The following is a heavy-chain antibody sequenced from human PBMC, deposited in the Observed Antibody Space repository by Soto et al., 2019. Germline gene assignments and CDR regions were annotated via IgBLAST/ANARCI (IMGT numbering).Heavy chain of an antibody. V-gene: IGHV5-51*01. CDR3: ARHGEWFGEKHDPCFDY. J-gene: IGHJ4*02. Sequence: GESLKISCKGSGYSFTSYWIGWVRQMPGKGLEWMGIIYPGDSDTRYSPSFQGQVTISADKSISTAYLQWSSLKASDTAMYYCARHGEWFGEKHDPCFDYWGQGTLVTVSS. D-gene: IGHD3-10*01. CDR2: IYPGDSDT. CDR1: GYSFTSYW.